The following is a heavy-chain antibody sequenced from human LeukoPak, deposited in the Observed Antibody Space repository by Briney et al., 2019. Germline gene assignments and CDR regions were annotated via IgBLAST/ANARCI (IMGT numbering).Heavy chain of an antibody. CDR2: ISGSGGST. D-gene: IGHD2-15*01. CDR3: AKAIGAGGGY. J-gene: IGHJ4*02. V-gene: IGHV3-23*01. CDR1: GFTFSSYG. Sequence: GGTLRLSCAASGFTFSSYGMSWVRQAPGKGLEWVSAISGSGGSTYYADSVKGRFTISRDNSKNTLYLQMNSLRAEDTAVYYCAKAIGAGGGYWGQGTLVTVSS.